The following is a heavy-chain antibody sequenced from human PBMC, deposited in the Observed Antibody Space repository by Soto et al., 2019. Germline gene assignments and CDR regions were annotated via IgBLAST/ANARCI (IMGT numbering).Heavy chain of an antibody. CDR1: GGNRYT. V-gene: IGHV1-69*08. J-gene: IGHJ6*02. CDR3: ARDSGRSDVVPAAISAMDV. Sequence: QVQLVQSGAEVKKPGSSVKVSCKGSGGNRYTITWVRQAPGQGLEWMGRIIPMFGIATYAQSFQGRVTISADKSMSPAYMALSSLRSEDTAVYYCARDSGRSDVVPAAISAMDVWGQGTTVTVSS. CDR2: IIPMFGIA. D-gene: IGHD2-2*01.